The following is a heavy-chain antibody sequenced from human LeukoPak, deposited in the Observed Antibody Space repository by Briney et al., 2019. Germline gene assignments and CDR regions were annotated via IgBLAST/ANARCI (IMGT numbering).Heavy chain of an antibody. D-gene: IGHD5-12*01. CDR3: ARDYELATIYFDY. CDR2: ISSSSSYI. Sequence: PGGSLRLPCAASGFTFSSYSMNWVRQAPGKGLEWVSSISSSSSYIYYADSVKGRFTISRDNAKNSLYLQMNSLRAEDTAVYYCARDYELATIYFDYWGQGTLVTVSS. J-gene: IGHJ4*02. CDR1: GFTFSSYS. V-gene: IGHV3-21*01.